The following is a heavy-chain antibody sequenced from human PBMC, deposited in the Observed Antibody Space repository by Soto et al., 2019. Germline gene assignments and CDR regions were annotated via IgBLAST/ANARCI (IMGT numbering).Heavy chain of an antibody. V-gene: IGHV3-74*03. Sequence: EVQLVESGGGLVQPGGSLRLSCVASDFTFSYYWMQWVRQVPGKGLVWVSRIHSDESSTTYADSVKGRFTISRDNAKNTLYLQMASLRVEDTAVYYCARGDVGAFDLWGQGTMVTVSS. D-gene: IGHD1-26*01. J-gene: IGHJ3*01. CDR2: IHSDESST. CDR3: ARGDVGAFDL. CDR1: DFTFSYYW.